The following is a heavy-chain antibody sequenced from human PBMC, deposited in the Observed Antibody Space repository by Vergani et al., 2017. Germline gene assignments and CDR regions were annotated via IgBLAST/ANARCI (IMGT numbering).Heavy chain of an antibody. CDR3: ARGIPMARGAEVSARSNWYFDL. CDR2: IDTAGDP. CDR1: GITFSSYD. Sequence: VQLVESGGGVVQPGRSLRVSCAASGITFSSYDMHWVRQATGKGLEWVSAIDTAGDPYYPGSVKGRFTISRENAKNSLYLQMNSLRAGDTAVYYCARGIPMARGAEVSARSNWYFDLWGRGTLVTVSS. D-gene: IGHD3-10*01. J-gene: IGHJ2*01. V-gene: IGHV3-13*05.